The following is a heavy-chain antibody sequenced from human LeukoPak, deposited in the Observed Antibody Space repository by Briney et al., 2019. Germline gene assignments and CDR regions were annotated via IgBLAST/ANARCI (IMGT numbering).Heavy chain of an antibody. V-gene: IGHV4-39*07. CDR3: ASQYDYGDYVTFDY. CDR1: GGSISSTSYY. D-gene: IGHD4-17*01. Sequence: SETLSLTRTVSGGSISSTSYYWGWVRQPPGKGLEWIGYIYYSGSTYYNPSLKSRVTISVDTSKNQFSLKLTSVTAADTAVYYCASQYDYGDYVTFDYWGQGTLVTVSS. J-gene: IGHJ4*02. CDR2: IYYSGST.